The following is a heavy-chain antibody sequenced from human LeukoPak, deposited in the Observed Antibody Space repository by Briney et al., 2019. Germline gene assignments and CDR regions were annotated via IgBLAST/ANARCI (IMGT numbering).Heavy chain of an antibody. CDR2: IGPTAI. D-gene: IGHD5-12*01. CDR1: GFTLSTY. J-gene: IGHJ4*02. Sequence: GGSLRLSCAASGFTLSTYDEMNWVRQAPGKGLEWVSYIGPTAIHYADPVKGRFTISRDNAKNSLYLQMNSLRAEDTAVYYCASRRLAVATTRAFDCWGQGTLVTVSS. V-gene: IGHV3-48*03. CDR3: ASRRLAVATTRAFDC.